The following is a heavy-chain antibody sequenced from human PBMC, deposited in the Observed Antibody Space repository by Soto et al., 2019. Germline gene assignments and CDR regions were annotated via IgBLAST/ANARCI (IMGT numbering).Heavy chain of an antibody. Sequence: PEGSLRLSCAASGFTFSSYSMNWVRQAPGKGLEWVSSISSSSSYIYYADSVKGRFTISRDNAKNSLYLQMNSLRAEDTAVYYCARHPERIAEIGWFDPWGQGTLVTVSS. CDR3: ARHPERIAEIGWFDP. J-gene: IGHJ5*02. V-gene: IGHV3-21*01. D-gene: IGHD6-13*01. CDR1: GFTFSSYS. CDR2: ISSSSSYI.